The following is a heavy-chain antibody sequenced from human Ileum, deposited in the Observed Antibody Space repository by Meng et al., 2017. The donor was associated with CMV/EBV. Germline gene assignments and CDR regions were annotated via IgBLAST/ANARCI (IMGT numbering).Heavy chain of an antibody. CDR2: MNPNSGNT. CDR3: ARDLRGGYQGMGVFRNNWFDP. CDR1: GYTFSTYD. Sequence: ASVKVSCKASGYTFSTYDINWVRQATGQGLEWMGWMNPNSGNTGYAQKFQGRVTMTGNTSISTAYMELSDLRSEDTAVYYCARDLRGGYQGMGVFRNNWFDPWGQGTLVTVSS. V-gene: IGHV1-8*02. J-gene: IGHJ5*02. D-gene: IGHD2-2*01.